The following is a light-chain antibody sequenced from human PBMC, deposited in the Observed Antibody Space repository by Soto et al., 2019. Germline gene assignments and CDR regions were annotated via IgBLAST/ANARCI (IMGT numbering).Light chain of an antibody. J-gene: IGLJ1*01. V-gene: IGLV2-14*01. CDR3: SSYRGGSTLV. CDR1: SSDIGAYDY. Sequence: QSALTQPASLSGSPGQSITISCTGTSSDIGAYDYVSWFQQHPGKAPKLMISEVNNRPSGVSNRFSGSKSGNTASLTISGLQAEDEADYYCSSYRGGSTLVFGGGTKATVL. CDR2: EVN.